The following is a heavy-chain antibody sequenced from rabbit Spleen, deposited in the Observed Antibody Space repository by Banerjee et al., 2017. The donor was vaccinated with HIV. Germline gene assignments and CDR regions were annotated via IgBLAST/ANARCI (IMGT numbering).Heavy chain of an antibody. J-gene: IGHJ4*01. D-gene: IGHD4-2*01. CDR1: GFDFSSYG. Sequence: QQQLEESGGGLVKPGGTLTLSCKASGFDFSSYGVSWVRQPPGKGLEWIGYIDPLFGSTYYANWVNGRFSISRENTQNTVYLQLNSLTAADTATYFCVRDQAGYAGFGPFYFNLWGPGTLVTVS. CDR2: IDPLFGST. CDR3: VRDQAGYAGFGPFYFNL. V-gene: IGHV1S47*01.